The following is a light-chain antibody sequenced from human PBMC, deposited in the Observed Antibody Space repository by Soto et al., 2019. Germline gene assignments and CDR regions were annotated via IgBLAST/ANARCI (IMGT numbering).Light chain of an antibody. Sequence: DIQMTQSPSTLSASVGDRVTITCRAIQSISSWLAVYQQKQGKAPKLLFYKASSLESGVPSRFSGSGSGTELTLTISSLQPDDFATYYCQQYTSYSTCRQGTKLEIK. CDR3: QQYTSYST. J-gene: IGKJ2*01. CDR1: QSISSW. V-gene: IGKV1-5*03. CDR2: KAS.